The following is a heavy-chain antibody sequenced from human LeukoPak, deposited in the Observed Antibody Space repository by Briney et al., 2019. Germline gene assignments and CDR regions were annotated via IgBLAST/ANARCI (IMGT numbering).Heavy chain of an antibody. J-gene: IGHJ4*02. CDR3: AREGLGYCSGGSCAPDY. CDR2: ISSSGSTI. V-gene: IGHV3-48*03. CDR1: GFIFSSYE. Sequence: PGGSLRLSCAASGFIFSSYEMNWVRQAPGKGLEGVSYISSSGSTIYHADSVKGRFTISTDNAKNSLYLQMNSLRAEDTAVYFCAREGLGYCSGGSCAPDYWGQGTLVTVSS. D-gene: IGHD2-15*01.